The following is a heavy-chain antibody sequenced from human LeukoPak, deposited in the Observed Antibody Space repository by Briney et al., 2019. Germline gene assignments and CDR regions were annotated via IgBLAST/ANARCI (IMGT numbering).Heavy chain of an antibody. Sequence: SETLSLTCTVSGGSISSYYWSRIRQPPGKGLEWLGYIYYSGSTNYNPSLKSRVTISVDTSKNQFSLKLSSVTAADTAVYYCARDLTVIAVAGTDDYYYYGMDVWGQGTTVTVSS. CDR3: ARDLTVIAVAGTDDYYYYGMDV. D-gene: IGHD6-19*01. V-gene: IGHV4-59*01. J-gene: IGHJ6*02. CDR2: IYYSGST. CDR1: GGSISSYY.